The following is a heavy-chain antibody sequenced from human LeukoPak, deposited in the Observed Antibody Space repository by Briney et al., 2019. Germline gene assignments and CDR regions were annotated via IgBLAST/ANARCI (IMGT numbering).Heavy chain of an antibody. CDR1: GYTFTGYY. D-gene: IGHD3-10*01. J-gene: IGHJ4*02. CDR3: ARGRITMVRGVNY. V-gene: IGHV1-2*02. CDR2: INPNSGGT. Sequence: ASVKVSCKASGYTFTGYYMHWGRQASGQGLEWMGWINPNSGGTNYAQKFQGRVTMTRDTSISTAYMELSRLRSDDTAVYYCARGRITMVRGVNYWGQGTLVTVS.